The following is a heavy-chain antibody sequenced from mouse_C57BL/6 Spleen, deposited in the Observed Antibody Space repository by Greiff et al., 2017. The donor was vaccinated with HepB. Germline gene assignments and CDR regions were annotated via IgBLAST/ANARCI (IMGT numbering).Heavy chain of an antibody. J-gene: IGHJ1*03. CDR3: ARSGDYYGSSYWYFDV. CDR2: INPSNGGT. CDR1: GYTFTSYW. D-gene: IGHD1-1*01. Sequence: QVQLQQPGTELVKPGASVKLSCKASGYTFTSYWMHWVKQRPGQGLEWIGYINPSNGGTNYNEKFKSKATLTVDKSSSTAYMQLRSLTSEDSAVYYCARSGDYYGSSYWYFDVWGTGTTVTVSS. V-gene: IGHV1-53*01.